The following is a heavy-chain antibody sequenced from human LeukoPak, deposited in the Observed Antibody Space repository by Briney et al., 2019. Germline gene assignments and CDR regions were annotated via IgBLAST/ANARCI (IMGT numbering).Heavy chain of an antibody. J-gene: IGHJ5*02. CDR1: GYTFTGYY. Sequence: GASVKVSCTASGYTFTGYYMHWVRQAPGQGLEWMGWVNPNSGDTSYAQKFQGRVTLTRDTSINTAYMELSRLTSDDTAVYSCAREQLGIAPWGQGTLVTVSS. CDR3: AREQLGIAP. CDR2: VNPNSGDT. V-gene: IGHV1-2*02. D-gene: IGHD1-1*01.